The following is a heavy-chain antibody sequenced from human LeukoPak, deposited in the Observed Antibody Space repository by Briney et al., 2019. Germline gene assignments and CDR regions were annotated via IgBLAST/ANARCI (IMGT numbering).Heavy chain of an antibody. CDR2: ISGSGGST. V-gene: IGHV3-23*01. Sequence: GGSLRLSCAASGFTFSSYAMSWVRQAPGKGLEWVSAISGSGGSTYYADSVKGRFSISRDNSKNTVYLQIDSLRAEDTAVYYCARANMVRGVGSFFDRNWFDPWGQGTLVTVSS. D-gene: IGHD3-10*01. CDR3: ARANMVRGVGSFFDRNWFDP. J-gene: IGHJ5*02. CDR1: GFTFSSYA.